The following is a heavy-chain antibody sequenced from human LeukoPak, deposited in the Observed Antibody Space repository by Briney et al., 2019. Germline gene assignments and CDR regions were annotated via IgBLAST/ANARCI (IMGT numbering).Heavy chain of an antibody. Sequence: GGSLRLSCAASGFTFSNAWMSWVRQAPGKGPEWVGRIKSKTDGGTTDYAAPVKGGFTISRDDSKNTLYLQMNSLKTEDTAVYYCTTADRLCGSGSYCDYWGQGTLVTVSS. CDR3: TTADRLCGSGSYCDY. J-gene: IGHJ4*02. D-gene: IGHD3-10*01. CDR2: IKSKTDGGTT. V-gene: IGHV3-15*01. CDR1: GFTFSNAW.